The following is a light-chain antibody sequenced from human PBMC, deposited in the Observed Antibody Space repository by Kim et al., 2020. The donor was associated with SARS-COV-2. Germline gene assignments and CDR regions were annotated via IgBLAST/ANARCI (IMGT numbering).Light chain of an antibody. V-gene: IGKV6-21*01. CDR2: YAS. CDR3: HQSSSLPT. CDR1: QSIGNN. Sequence: DIVLTQSPDFQSVTPKETVTFTCRASQSIGNNLHWYQQKPGQSPKLLIKYASQSFSGVPSRFSGSGSGTDFTLTINSLEAEDAATYFCHQSSSLPTFGQGTKVDIK. J-gene: IGKJ1*01.